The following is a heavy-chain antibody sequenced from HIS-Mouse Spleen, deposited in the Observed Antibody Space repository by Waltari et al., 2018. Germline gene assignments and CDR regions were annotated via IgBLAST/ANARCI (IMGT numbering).Heavy chain of an antibody. D-gene: IGHD7-27*01. CDR2: ISGSVGST. CDR1: GFTFSSYA. Sequence: EVQLLESGGGLVQPGGSLRRSCAASGFTFSSYAITRVRQAPGKGLGVVSAISGSVGSTYYADSVKGRFTISRDNSKNTLYLQMNSLRAEDTAVYYCAKVWGSGIDIWGQGTMVTVSS. CDR3: AKVWGSGIDI. J-gene: IGHJ3*02. V-gene: IGHV3-23*01.